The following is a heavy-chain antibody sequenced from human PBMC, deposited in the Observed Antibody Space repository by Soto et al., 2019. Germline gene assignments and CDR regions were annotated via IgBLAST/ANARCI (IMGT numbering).Heavy chain of an antibody. J-gene: IGHJ1*01. CDR2: IYSGGST. D-gene: IGHD2-15*01. CDR3: ARDTSPGCSGGSCYSAYFQH. V-gene: IGHV3-66*01. CDR1: GFTVSSNY. Sequence: EVQLVESGGGLVQPGGSLRLSCAASGFTVSSNYMSWVRQAPGKGLEWVSVIYSGGSTYYADSVKGRFTISRDNSKNTLYLQMNSLRAEDTAVYYCARDTSPGCSGGSCYSAYFQHWARAPWSPSPQ.